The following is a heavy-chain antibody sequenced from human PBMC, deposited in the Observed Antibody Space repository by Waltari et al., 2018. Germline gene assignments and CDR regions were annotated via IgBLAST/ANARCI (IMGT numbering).Heavy chain of an antibody. CDR3: ARTARYDLSPYIDY. CDR1: GGSFSGYY. D-gene: IGHD3-3*01. Sequence: QVQLQQWGAGLLKPSETLSLTCAVYGGSFSGYYWSWIRQPPGKGLEWIGEINHSGSTNDNPSLKSRVTRSVDTSKNQFSLKLSSVTAADTAVYYCARTARYDLSPYIDYWGQGTLVTVSS. J-gene: IGHJ4*02. CDR2: INHSGST. V-gene: IGHV4-34*01.